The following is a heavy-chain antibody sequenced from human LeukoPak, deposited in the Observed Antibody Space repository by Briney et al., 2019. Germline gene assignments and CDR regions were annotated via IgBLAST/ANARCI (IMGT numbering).Heavy chain of an antibody. CDR3: ARRAGGYSHPYDY. D-gene: IGHD4-23*01. CDR2: IRYDRSNK. CDR1: GFTFSNYG. V-gene: IGHV3-30*02. J-gene: IGHJ4*02. Sequence: GGSLRLSCGVSGFTFSNYGMHWVRQAPGKGLEWVAFIRYDRSNKYYADFVQGRFTISRDNSKNTLYLKMNNLRAEDTAVYYCARRAGGYSHPYDYWGQGTLVTVSS.